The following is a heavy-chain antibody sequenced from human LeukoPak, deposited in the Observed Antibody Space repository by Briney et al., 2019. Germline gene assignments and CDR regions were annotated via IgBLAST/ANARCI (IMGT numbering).Heavy chain of an antibody. CDR1: GGSISSSSYY. Sequence: SETLSLTCTVSGGSISSSSYYWGWIRQPPGRGLEWVGSIYYSGSTYYNPSLKSRVTISVDTSKNQFSLKLSSVTAADTAVYYCASPHYSSSSKYNWFAPWRPGTPVTVS. J-gene: IGHJ5*02. CDR2: IYYSGST. V-gene: IGHV4-39*01. D-gene: IGHD6-6*01. CDR3: ASPHYSSSSKYNWFAP.